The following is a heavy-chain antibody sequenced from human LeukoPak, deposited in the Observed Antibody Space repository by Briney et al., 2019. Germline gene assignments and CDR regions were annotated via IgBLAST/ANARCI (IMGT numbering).Heavy chain of an antibody. D-gene: IGHD3-16*01. CDR2: IKEDGTEK. Sequence: PGGSLRLSCAASGFTFNKYWMTWVRQAPGKGLEWVANIKEDGTEKYYVDSVKGRFSISRDNAKKSLFLEMNSLRAEDTGVYYCARDEEITLGTDYWGQGTLVTVSS. CDR3: ARDEEITLGTDY. CDR1: GFTFNKYW. J-gene: IGHJ4*02. V-gene: IGHV3-7*01.